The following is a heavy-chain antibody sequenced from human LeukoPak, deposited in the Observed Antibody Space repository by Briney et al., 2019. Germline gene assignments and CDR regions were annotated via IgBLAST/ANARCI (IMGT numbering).Heavy chain of an antibody. CDR3: ARDGRGIAAAQALNDY. Sequence: GGSLRLSCAASGFTFDDYGMSWVRQAPGKGLEWVPGINWNGGSTGYADSVKGRFTISRDNAKNSLYLQMNSLRAEDTAVYYCARDGRGIAAAQALNDYWGQGTLVTVSS. D-gene: IGHD6-13*01. CDR2: INWNGGST. V-gene: IGHV3-20*04. J-gene: IGHJ4*02. CDR1: GFTFDDYG.